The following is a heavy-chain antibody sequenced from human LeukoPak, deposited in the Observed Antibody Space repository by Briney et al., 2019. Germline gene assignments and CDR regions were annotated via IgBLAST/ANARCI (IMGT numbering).Heavy chain of an antibody. D-gene: IGHD3-3*02. CDR2: IKSKTDGGTT. V-gene: IGHV3-15*01. Sequence: PGGSLRLSCAASGFTFSNAWMSWVRQAPGKGLEWVGRIKSKTDGGTTDYAAPVKGRFTISRDDSKNTLYLQMNSLKTEDTAVYYCTTLHFWSGYYTFYSWFDPWGQGTLVTVSS. CDR1: GFTFSNAW. J-gene: IGHJ5*02. CDR3: TTLHFWSGYYTFYSWFDP.